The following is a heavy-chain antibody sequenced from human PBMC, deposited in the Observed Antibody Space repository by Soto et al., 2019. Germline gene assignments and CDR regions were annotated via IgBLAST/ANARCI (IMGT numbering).Heavy chain of an antibody. V-gene: IGHV4-31*03. Sequence: SETLSLTCTVSGDPLSSGGHYWSWIRQHPGKGLEWIGHIYDSVNTYYSPSLRSRVTISADMSKNQFSLNLRSVTAADTAVYYCARVDHRGYFAILTDYWGQGTLVTVSS. CDR3: ARVDHRGYFAILTDY. J-gene: IGHJ4*02. CDR2: IYDSVNT. D-gene: IGHD3-9*01. CDR1: GDPLSSGGHY.